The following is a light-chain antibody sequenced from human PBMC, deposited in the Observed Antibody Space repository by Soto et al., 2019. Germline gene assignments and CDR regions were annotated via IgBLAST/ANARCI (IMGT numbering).Light chain of an antibody. CDR3: QQYYTTPPT. CDR1: QSVICSINQKNY. J-gene: IGKJ1*01. CDR2: WAS. Sequence: IVLTQSPDSVAVSLGERATINCKSSQSVICSINQKNYLAWYHQKPGQPPKLLMYWASIRESGVPTRFSGSGSGTNFTLTISSLQAEDAAVYYCQQYYTTPPTFGLGTKVDI. V-gene: IGKV4-1*01.